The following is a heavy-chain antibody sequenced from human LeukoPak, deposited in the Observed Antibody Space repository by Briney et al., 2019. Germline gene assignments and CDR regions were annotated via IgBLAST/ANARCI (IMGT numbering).Heavy chain of an antibody. CDR2: ISSSSSYI. CDR1: GFPFSSYS. J-gene: IGHJ4*02. V-gene: IGHV3-21*01. D-gene: IGHD6-19*01. CDR3: ARDPGRGLYFDY. Sequence: GGSLRLSCAASGFPFSSYSMNWVRQAPGKGLEWVSSISSSSSYIYYADSVKGRFTISRDNAKNSLYLQMNSLRAEDTAVYYCARDPGRGLYFDYWGQGTLVTVSS.